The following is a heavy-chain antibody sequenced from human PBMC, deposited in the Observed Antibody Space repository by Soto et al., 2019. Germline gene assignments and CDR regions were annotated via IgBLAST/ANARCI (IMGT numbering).Heavy chain of an antibody. V-gene: IGHV3-9*01. CDR2: ISWNSGSI. J-gene: IGHJ4*02. Sequence: GGSLRLSCAASGFTFDDYAMHWVRQAPGKGLEWVSGISWNSGSIGYADSVKGRFTISRDNAKNSLYLQMNSLRAEDTALYYCAKDPLRGDYDILTGYFDYWGQGTLVTVSS. CDR1: GFTFDDYA. CDR3: AKDPLRGDYDILTGYFDY. D-gene: IGHD3-9*01.